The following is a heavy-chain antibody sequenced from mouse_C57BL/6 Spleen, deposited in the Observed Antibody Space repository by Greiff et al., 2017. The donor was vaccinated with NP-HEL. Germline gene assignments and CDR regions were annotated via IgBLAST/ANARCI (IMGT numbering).Heavy chain of an antibody. Sequence: DVMLVESGGGLVKPGGSLKLSCAASGFTFSDYGMHWVRQAPEKGLEWVAYISSGSSTIYYADTVKGRFTISRDNAKNTLFLQMTSLRSEDTAMYYCARRSFNWGFDYWGQGTTLTVSS. D-gene: IGHD4-1*01. CDR3: ARRSFNWGFDY. CDR2: ISSGSSTI. V-gene: IGHV5-17*01. CDR1: GFTFSDYG. J-gene: IGHJ2*01.